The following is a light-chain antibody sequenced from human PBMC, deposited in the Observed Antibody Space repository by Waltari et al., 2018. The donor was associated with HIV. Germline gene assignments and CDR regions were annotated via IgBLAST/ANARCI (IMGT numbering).Light chain of an antibody. CDR3: AAWDVSLRGAYV. CDR2: RNN. CDR1: SSDIGSNY. J-gene: IGLJ1*01. V-gene: IGLV1-47*01. Sequence: QSVLTQPPSASGTPGQRVTISCSGASSDIGSNYVSWYQQLPGTAPNLLIYRNNQRPSGVPDRFSGSKSGTSASLAISGLRSEDEADYYCAAWDVSLRGAYVFGTGTKVAVL.